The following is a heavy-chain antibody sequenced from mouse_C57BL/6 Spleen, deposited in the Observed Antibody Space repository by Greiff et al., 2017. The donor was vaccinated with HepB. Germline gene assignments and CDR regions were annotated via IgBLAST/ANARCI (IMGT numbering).Heavy chain of an antibody. D-gene: IGHD1-1*01. CDR2: IHPNSGST. J-gene: IGHJ1*03. Sequence: QVQLQQSGAELVKPGASVKLSCKASGYTFTSYWMHWVKQRPGQGLEWIGMIHPNSGSTNYNEKFKSKATLTVDKSSSTAYMQLSSLTSEDSAVYYCALVATRYFDVWGTGTTVTVSS. V-gene: IGHV1-64*01. CDR1: GYTFTSYW. CDR3: ALVATRYFDV.